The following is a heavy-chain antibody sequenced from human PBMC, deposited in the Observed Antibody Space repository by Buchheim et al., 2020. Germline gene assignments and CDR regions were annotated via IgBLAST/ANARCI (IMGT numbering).Heavy chain of an antibody. CDR3: ARVALTGTSLDYYYYGMDV. V-gene: IGHV1-69*06. CDR1: GGTFSGHG. CDR2: IIPIFGTT. Sequence: QVQLVQSGAEVMQPGSSVKVSCKVSGGTFSGHGFDWVRQAPGQGLEWIGGIIPIFGTTNYAQRFQGRVTVTADTSTNSVYMELRSLRSEDTALYFCARVALTGTSLDYYYYGMDVWGQGTT. J-gene: IGHJ6*02. D-gene: IGHD1-7*01.